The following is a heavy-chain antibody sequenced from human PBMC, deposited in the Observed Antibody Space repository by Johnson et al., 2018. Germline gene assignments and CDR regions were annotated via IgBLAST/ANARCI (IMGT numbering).Heavy chain of an antibody. CDR2: NHSDASAT. CDR1: GFNFSYYW. J-gene: IGHJ4*02. Sequence: VQLQESGGGLVEPGGSLRLSCAASGFNFSYYWMHWVRQPPGKGLVWVSRNHSDASATNYADSVKGRFTISRDNAKRTLYLKMNSLRAEDTAVYYCARGRPGNYLDYWGQGTLVTVSS. CDR3: ARGRPGNYLDY. V-gene: IGHV3-74*01.